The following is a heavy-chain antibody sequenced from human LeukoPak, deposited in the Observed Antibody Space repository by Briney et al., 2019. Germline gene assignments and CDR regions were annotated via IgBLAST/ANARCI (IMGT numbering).Heavy chain of an antibody. CDR3: ARGRRITMIGYARPFDY. D-gene: IGHD3-22*01. Sequence: SQTLSLTCTVSGGSISSGGYYWSWIRQHPGKGLEWIGYIYYSGSTYYNPSLKSRVTISVDTSKNQFSLKLSSVTAADTAVYYCARGRRITMIGYARPFDYWGQGTLVTVSS. J-gene: IGHJ4*02. CDR2: IYYSGST. V-gene: IGHV4-31*03. CDR1: GGSISSGGYY.